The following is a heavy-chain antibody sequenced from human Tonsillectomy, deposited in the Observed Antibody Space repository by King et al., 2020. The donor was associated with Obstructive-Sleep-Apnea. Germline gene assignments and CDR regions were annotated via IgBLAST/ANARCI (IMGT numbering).Heavy chain of an antibody. CDR1: GYNFKTYG. CDR3: ARDLFYSNSGTSYEDTFDI. J-gene: IGHJ3*02. CDR2: ISGHNVDT. Sequence: QFQLVQSGGEVKKPGASVRVSCKASGYNFKTYGLSWVRQAPGQGLDGMGWISGHNVDTNYAQRLRGRVGMTADTTTSTAYMELSSLTPDDTAVYYCARDLFYSNSGTSYEDTFDIWGQGTMVTVPS. V-gene: IGHV1-18*01. D-gene: IGHD3-10*01.